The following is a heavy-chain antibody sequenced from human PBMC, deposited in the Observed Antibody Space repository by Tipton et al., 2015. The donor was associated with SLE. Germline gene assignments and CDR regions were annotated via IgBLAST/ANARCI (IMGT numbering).Heavy chain of an antibody. D-gene: IGHD5-18*01. Sequence: SLRLSCAASGFTFSSYAMHWVRQAPGKGLEWVAVISYDGSNKYYADSVKGRFTISRDNSKNTLYLQMNSLRAEDTAVYYCARGGLGIQLWYHNVWGKGTTVTVSS. J-gene: IGHJ6*04. CDR1: GFTFSSYA. CDR3: ARGGLGIQLWYHNV. CDR2: ISYDGSNK. V-gene: IGHV3-30-3*01.